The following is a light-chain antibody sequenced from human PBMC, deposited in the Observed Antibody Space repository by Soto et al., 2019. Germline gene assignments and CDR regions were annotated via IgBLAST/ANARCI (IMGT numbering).Light chain of an antibody. V-gene: IGKV1-39*01. CDR1: QSVGSL. CDR2: AAS. Sequence: DIQMTQSPSSLSASVGDRVTITCRASQSVGSLLNWFQQRPGIAPKLLIHAASTLQSGAPSRFSRSGAATDFTLIISSLQPEDFATYYCQQSYSLPYTFGQGTKLEI. CDR3: QQSYSLPYT. J-gene: IGKJ2*01.